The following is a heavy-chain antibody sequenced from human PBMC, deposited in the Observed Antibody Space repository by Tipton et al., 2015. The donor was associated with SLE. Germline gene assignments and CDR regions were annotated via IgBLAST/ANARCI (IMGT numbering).Heavy chain of an antibody. V-gene: IGHV3-23*02. CDR1: GFTFSSYS. Sequence: SLRLSCAASGFTFSSYSMNWVRQAPGKGLEWVSAISGSGYSTYYNPSLKSRVTISVDTSKNQFSLKLSSVTAADTAVYYCARARGRMVYADAFDFWGQGTMVTVSS. CDR2: ISGSGYST. D-gene: IGHD2-8*01. J-gene: IGHJ3*01. CDR3: ARARGRMVYADAFDF.